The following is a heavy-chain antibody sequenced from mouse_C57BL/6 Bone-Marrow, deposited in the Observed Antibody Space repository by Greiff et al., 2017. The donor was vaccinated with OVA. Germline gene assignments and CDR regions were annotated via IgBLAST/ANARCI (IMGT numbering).Heavy chain of an antibody. CDR3: TPYDYDFAY. J-gene: IGHJ3*01. Sequence: EVQLQESGAELVRPGASVKLSCTASGFNITDDYMHWVKQRPEQGLEWIGWIDPENGDTEYASKFQGKATITADTSSNTAYLQLSSLTSEDTAVYYCTPYDYDFAYWGQGTLVTVSA. CDR1: GFNITDDY. CDR2: IDPENGDT. V-gene: IGHV14-4*01. D-gene: IGHD2-4*01.